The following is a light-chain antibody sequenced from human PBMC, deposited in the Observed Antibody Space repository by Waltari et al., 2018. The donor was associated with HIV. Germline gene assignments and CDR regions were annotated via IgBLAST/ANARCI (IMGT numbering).Light chain of an antibody. CDR1: KLGEKY. J-gene: IGLJ1*01. V-gene: IGLV3-1*01. Sequence: SYELTQPPSVSVSPGQTASITCSGDKLGEKYASWYQKEPGQSPVLVIYQDTKRPSGIPELFSGSNSGNTATLTISGTQAMDDADYYCQAWDSSTGVFGTGTKVTVL. CDR3: QAWDSSTGV. CDR2: QDT.